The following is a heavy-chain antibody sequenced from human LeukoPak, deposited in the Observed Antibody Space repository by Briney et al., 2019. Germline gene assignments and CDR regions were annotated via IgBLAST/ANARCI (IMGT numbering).Heavy chain of an antibody. J-gene: IGHJ4*02. V-gene: IGHV3-43*02. D-gene: IGHD2-2*01. CDR3: AKVPSSRYQPLDY. CDR2: ISGDRRST. CDR1: GFTFDDYA. Sequence: GGSLRLSCAASGFTFDDYAMHWVRQAPGKGLEWVSLISGDRRSTYYADSVKGGFTISRDNSKNSLYLQMNSLRTEDTALYYCAKVPSSRYQPLDYWGQGTLVTVSS.